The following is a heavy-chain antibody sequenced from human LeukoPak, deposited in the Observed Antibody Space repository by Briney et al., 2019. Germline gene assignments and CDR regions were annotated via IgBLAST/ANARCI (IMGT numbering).Heavy chain of an antibody. CDR3: ATAFAY. Sequence: PGGSLTLSCAASGFIFSNYNMNWVRQAPGKGLEWVSYISSSGSTIYYAASVKGRFTISRDNAKSSLYLQMNSLRADDTAVYYCATAFAYWGQGTLVTVSS. CDR2: ISSSGSTI. J-gene: IGHJ4*02. V-gene: IGHV3-48*01. CDR1: GFIFSNYN.